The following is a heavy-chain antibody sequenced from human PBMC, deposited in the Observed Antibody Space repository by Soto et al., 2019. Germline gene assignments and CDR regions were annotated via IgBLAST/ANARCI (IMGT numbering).Heavy chain of an antibody. CDR2: INAGNGNT. CDR3: ARYDFWNYGMDV. J-gene: IGHJ6*02. V-gene: IGHV1-3*05. D-gene: IGHD3-3*01. CDR1: GYTFTSYA. Sequence: QVQLVQSGAEEKKPGASVKVSCKASGYTFTSYAMHWVRQAPGQRLEWMGWINAGNGNTKYSQKFQGRVTITRDTSASTAYMELSSRRSEDTAVYYWARYDFWNYGMDVWGQGTTVTVSS.